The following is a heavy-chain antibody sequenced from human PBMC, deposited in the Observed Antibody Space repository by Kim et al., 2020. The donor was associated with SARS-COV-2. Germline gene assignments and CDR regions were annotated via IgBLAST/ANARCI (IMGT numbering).Heavy chain of an antibody. Sequence: ASVKVSCQASGYTFTSYAMHWVRQAPGQRLEWMGWINAGNGNTKYSQKFQGRVTITRDTSASTAYMELSSLRSEDTAVYYCAREHIVVVTAIPRDAFEIWGQGTMVPVSS. D-gene: IGHD2-21*02. CDR1: GYTFTSYA. J-gene: IGHJ3*02. V-gene: IGHV1-3*01. CDR3: AREHIVVVTAIPRDAFEI. CDR2: INAGNGNT.